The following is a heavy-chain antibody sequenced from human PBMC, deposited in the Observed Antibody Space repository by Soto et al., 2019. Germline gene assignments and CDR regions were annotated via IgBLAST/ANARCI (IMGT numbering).Heavy chain of an antibody. D-gene: IGHD3-3*01. CDR1: GFTFSSYW. V-gene: IGHV3-74*01. Sequence: EVQLVESGGGLVQPGGSLRLSCAASGFTFSSYWMHWVRQGPGKGLVWVSQINSDGSRTSYADSVKGRFTISRDNAKNTLYLQMNSLRADDTALYYCTIFGVVPPRWGQGPLVTVSS. J-gene: IGHJ4*02. CDR2: INSDGSRT. CDR3: TIFGVVPPR.